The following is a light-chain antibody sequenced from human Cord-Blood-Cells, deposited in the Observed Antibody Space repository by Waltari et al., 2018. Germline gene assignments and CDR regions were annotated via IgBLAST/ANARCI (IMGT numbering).Light chain of an antibody. J-gene: IGKJ1*01. Sequence: DIVMTQSPDSLALSLGERATINCKCSQSVLYSSNDKNYLAWYQQKPGQPPKLLIYWASTRVSGVPDRFSGSGSGTDFTRTISGLQAEDVAVYYCQQYYSTPWTFGQGTKVEIK. V-gene: IGKV4-1*01. CDR2: WAS. CDR1: QSVLYSSNDKNY. CDR3: QQYYSTPWT.